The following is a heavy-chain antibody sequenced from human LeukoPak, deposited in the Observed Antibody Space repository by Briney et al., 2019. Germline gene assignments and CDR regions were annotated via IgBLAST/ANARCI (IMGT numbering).Heavy chain of an antibody. CDR3: ASGSYGQFDY. CDR2: ISSGSATI. V-gene: IGHV3-48*02. D-gene: IGHD3-16*01. CDR1: GFTFSSHS. J-gene: IGHJ4*02. Sequence: GGSLRLSCAATGFTFSSHSMNWVRQAPGMGLEWVSYISSGSATIYYADSVKGRFTISRDNAKNSLYLQMSGLRDEDTAVYYRASGSYGQFDYWGQGTLVTVSS.